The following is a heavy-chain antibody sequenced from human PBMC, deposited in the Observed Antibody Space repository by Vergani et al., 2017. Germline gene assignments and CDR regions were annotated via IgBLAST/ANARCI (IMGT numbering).Heavy chain of an antibody. CDR2: ICGSSGST. D-gene: IGHD6-13*01. CDR3: AKGSKGSSWYTPNDY. Sequence: EVQLLESGGGLVQPGGSLRLSCAASGFTFSSYAMSWVRQAPGKGLEWVSAICGSSGSTYYADSVKSRFTISRDNSKNTQYLQMNSLRAEDTAVYYCAKGSKGSSWYTPNDYWGQGTLVTVSA. V-gene: IGHV3-23*01. CDR1: GFTFSSYA. J-gene: IGHJ4*02.